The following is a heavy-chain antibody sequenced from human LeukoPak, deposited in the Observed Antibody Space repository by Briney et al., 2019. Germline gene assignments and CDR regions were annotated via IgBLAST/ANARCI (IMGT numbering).Heavy chain of an antibody. J-gene: IGHJ4*02. D-gene: IGHD6-6*01. CDR1: GGSFSGYY. V-gene: IGHV4-34*01. Sequence: PSETLSLTCAVYGGSFSGYYWSWIHQPPGKGLEWIGEINHSGSTNYNPSLKSRVTISVDTSKNQFSLKLSSVTAADTAVYYCARARRSSIAGRPRDFDYWGQGTLVTVSS. CDR3: ARARRSSIAGRPRDFDY. CDR2: INHSGST.